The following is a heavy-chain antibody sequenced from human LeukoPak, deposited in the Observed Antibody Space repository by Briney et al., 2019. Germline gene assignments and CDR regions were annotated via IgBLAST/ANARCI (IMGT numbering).Heavy chain of an antibody. D-gene: IGHD1-1*01. CDR1: GYTFNSHD. CDR2: MNPYSGNT. CDR3: ARGYSPTLRTTGNDY. Sequence: ASVKVSCKASGYTFNSHDINWVRQATGQGLEWMGWMNPYSGNTGYAQKFQGRFTMTRDTSINTAYLEFYSLRSEDTAVYYCARGYSPTLRTTGNDYWGQGTLVTVSS. V-gene: IGHV1-8*01. J-gene: IGHJ4*02.